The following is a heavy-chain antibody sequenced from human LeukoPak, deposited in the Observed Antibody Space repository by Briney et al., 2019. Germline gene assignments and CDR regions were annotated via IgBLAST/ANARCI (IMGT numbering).Heavy chain of an antibody. V-gene: IGHV3-7*03. Sequence: PGGSLRLPCAASGFTFSSYWMSWVRQAPGKGLEWVANIKQDGSEKYYVDSVKGRFTISRDNAKNSLYLQMNSLRAEDTAVYYCARFGVGATMDYYFDYWGQGTLVTVSS. CDR3: ARFGVGATMDYYFDY. D-gene: IGHD1-26*01. CDR2: IKQDGSEK. CDR1: GFTFSSYW. J-gene: IGHJ4*02.